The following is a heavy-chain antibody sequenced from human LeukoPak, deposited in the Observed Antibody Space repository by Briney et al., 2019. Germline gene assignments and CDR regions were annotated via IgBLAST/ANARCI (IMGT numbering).Heavy chain of an antibody. Sequence: PSETLSLTCAVYGGSFSGYYWSWIRQPPGKGLEWIGEISHSGNINYNPSLKSRVTISVDTSKNQFSLKLSSVTAADTAVYYCARSRGSSGYYSLQQWGQGTLVTVSS. D-gene: IGHD3-22*01. CDR2: ISHSGNI. CDR1: GGSFSGYY. CDR3: ARSRGSSGYYSLQQ. J-gene: IGHJ1*01. V-gene: IGHV4-34*01.